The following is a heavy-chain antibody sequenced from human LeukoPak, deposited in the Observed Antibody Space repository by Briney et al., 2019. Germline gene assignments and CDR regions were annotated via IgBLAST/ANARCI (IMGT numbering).Heavy chain of an antibody. V-gene: IGHV4-31*03. CDR1: GGSISSGGYY. CDR3: ARGPRESGGRRANYYGMDV. J-gene: IGHJ6*02. Sequence: SQTLPLTCTVSGGSISSGGYYRSWIRQHPGKGLEWIGYIYYSGSTYYNPSLKSRVTISVDTSKNQFSLKLSSVTAADTAVYYCARGPRESGGRRANYYGMDVWGQGTTVTVSS. D-gene: IGHD2-15*01. CDR2: IYYSGST.